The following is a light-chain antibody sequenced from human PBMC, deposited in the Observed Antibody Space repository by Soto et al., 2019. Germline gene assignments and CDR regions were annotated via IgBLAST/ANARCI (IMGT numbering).Light chain of an antibody. CDR3: ASFSSGTILV. CDR1: RSDIGDSNF. CDR2: EVN. J-gene: IGLJ1*01. Sequence: QSALTQPASVSGSPGQSVTISCTGPRSDIGDSNFISWYQQSPGKAPRLLIYEVNNRPSGVSRRFSGSKAGNTASLTISGLLEEQEADSFCASFSSGTILVFGSGTKVTV. V-gene: IGLV2-14*01.